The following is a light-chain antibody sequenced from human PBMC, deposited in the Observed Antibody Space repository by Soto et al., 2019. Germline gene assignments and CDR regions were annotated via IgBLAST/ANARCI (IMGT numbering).Light chain of an antibody. CDR2: EVS. CDR3: RSYSSRSTHV. V-gene: IGLV2-14*01. J-gene: IGLJ1*01. Sequence: QSALTQPVSVSGSPGQSITLSCTGTSSNVGGYKYVSWYQQHPGKAAKLIIREVSNRPSGVSKRFTGSKSGNTASLTISGLQADDEADYYCRSYSSRSTHVYITGTKVAVL. CDR1: SSNVGGYKY.